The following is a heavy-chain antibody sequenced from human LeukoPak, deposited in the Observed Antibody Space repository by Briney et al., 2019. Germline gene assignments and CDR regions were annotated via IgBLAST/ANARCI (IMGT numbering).Heavy chain of an antibody. CDR2: ISTSSSYI. V-gene: IGHV3-21*01. J-gene: IGHJ1*01. D-gene: IGHD6-19*01. CDR3: ARDSDGVAGSRAYFQH. CDR1: GFTFSSYS. Sequence: PGGSLRLSCAASGFTFSSYSMSWVRQAPGQGLEWVSSISTSSSYIYYADSVKGRFTISRGNAKNSLYLHMNSLRAEDTAVYYCARDSDGVAGSRAYFQHWGQGTLVTVSS.